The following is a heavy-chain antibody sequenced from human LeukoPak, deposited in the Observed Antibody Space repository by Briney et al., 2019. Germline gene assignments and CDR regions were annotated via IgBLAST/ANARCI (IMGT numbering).Heavy chain of an antibody. CDR1: GFTFSSYS. D-gene: IGHD2-2*02. CDR3: ARDPYTSYFDY. Sequence: GGSLRLSCAASGFTFSSYSMNWVRHAPGMGLEWVSSISSGSNYIYYADSLKGRFTISRDNAKNSLYLQMNSLRAEDTAVYYCARDPYTSYFDYWGQGTLVTVSS. J-gene: IGHJ4*03. V-gene: IGHV3-21*01. CDR2: ISSGSNYI.